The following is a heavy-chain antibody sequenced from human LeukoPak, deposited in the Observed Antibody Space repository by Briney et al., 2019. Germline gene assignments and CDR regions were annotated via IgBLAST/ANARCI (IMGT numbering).Heavy chain of an antibody. CDR2: IIPIFGTA. J-gene: IGHJ5*02. CDR1: GGTFSSYA. Sequence: SVKVSCKASGGTFSSYAISWVRQAPGQGLGWMGGIIPIFGTANYAQKFQGRVTITTDESTSTAYMELSSLRSEDTAVYYCARGVIEGPSLPFDPWGQGTLVTVSS. D-gene: IGHD3-16*02. V-gene: IGHV1-69*05. CDR3: ARGVIEGPSLPFDP.